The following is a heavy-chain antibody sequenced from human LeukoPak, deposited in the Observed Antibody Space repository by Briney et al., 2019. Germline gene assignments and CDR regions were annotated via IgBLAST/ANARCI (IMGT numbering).Heavy chain of an antibody. Sequence: GGSLRLSCAASGFTLSSYAMHWVRQAPGKGLEWVAVISYDGSNKYYADSVKGRFTISRDNSKNTLYLQMNSLRAEDTAVYYCARTTMVRGVPDYWGQGTLVTVSS. CDR2: ISYDGSNK. CDR1: GFTLSSYA. J-gene: IGHJ4*02. CDR3: ARTTMVRGVPDY. V-gene: IGHV3-30-3*01. D-gene: IGHD3-10*01.